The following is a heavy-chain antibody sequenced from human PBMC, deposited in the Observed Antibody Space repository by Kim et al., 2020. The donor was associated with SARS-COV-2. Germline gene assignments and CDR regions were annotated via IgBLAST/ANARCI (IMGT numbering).Heavy chain of an antibody. V-gene: IGHV3-48*03. CDR3: ARGPNYSPFDY. J-gene: IGHJ4*02. D-gene: IGHD4-4*01. CDR2: I. Sequence: IYYHAAGRRRLTITRENEKNYLYLQMNSLRAEDTAVYYCARGPNYSPFDYWGQGTLVTVSS.